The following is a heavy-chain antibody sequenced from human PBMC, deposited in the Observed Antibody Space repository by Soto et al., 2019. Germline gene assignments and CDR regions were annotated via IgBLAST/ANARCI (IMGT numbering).Heavy chain of an antibody. V-gene: IGHV3-33*01. J-gene: IGHJ4*02. CDR2: IWSDGSKK. D-gene: IGHD3-10*01. CDR3: ARDKALWLFDY. Sequence: SGGSLRPSCATSGFTFTTYGFHWVRQAPGKGLEWVAVIWSDGSKKYYGDSVEGRFTISRDDFKNTLYLQMDSLRAEDTAVYYCARDKALWLFDYWGQGTQVTVSS. CDR1: GFTFTTYG.